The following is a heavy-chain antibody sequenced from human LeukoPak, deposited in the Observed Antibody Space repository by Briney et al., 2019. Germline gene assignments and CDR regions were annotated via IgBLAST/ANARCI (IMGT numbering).Heavy chain of an antibody. CDR3: ARGRAYYYGSGSYYNPRPYYFDY. CDR2: INHSGST. CDR1: GGSFSGYY. D-gene: IGHD3-10*01. Sequence: PSETLSLTCAVYGGSFSGYYWSWIRQPPGKGLEWIGEINHSGSTNYNPSLKSRVTISVDTSKNQFSLKLSSVTAADTAVYYCARGRAYYYGSGSYYNPRPYYFDYWGQGTLVTVSP. V-gene: IGHV4-34*01. J-gene: IGHJ4*02.